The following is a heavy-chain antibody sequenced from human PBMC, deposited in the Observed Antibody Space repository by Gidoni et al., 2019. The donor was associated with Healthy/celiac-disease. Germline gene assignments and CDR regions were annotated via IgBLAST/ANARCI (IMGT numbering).Heavy chain of an antibody. D-gene: IGHD6-19*01. CDR2: IYYSGST. Sequence: QLQLQESGPGLVKPSETLSLTCTVSGGSLSSSSYYWGWIRQPPGKGLEWIGSIYYSGSTYYNPSLKSRVTISVDTSKNQFSLKLSSVTAADTAVYYCAREPKQWLVSYYYGMDVWGQGTTVTVSS. CDR3: AREPKQWLVSYYYGMDV. V-gene: IGHV4-39*07. J-gene: IGHJ6*02. CDR1: GGSLSSSSYY.